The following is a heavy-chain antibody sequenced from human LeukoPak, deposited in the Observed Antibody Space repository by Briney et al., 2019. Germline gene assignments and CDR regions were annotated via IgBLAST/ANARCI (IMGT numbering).Heavy chain of an antibody. J-gene: IGHJ4*02. CDR1: GFTFSSYW. CDR2: INTDGSST. CDR3: ARDLGAAGTRVGG. Sequence: AGGPLRLSCAASGFTFSSYWMHWVRQAPGKGLVWVSRINTDGSSTSYADSVKGRFTISRDNTKNTLYLQMNSLRVEDTAVYYCARDLGAAGTRVGGWGQGTLVTVSS. D-gene: IGHD6-13*01. V-gene: IGHV3-74*01.